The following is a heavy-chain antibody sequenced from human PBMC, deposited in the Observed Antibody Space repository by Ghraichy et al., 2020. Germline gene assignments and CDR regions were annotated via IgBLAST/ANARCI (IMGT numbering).Heavy chain of an antibody. Sequence: GGSLRLSCAASGFTFSNYWMHWVRQAPGKGLVWVSRISSDGSATNYADSVKGRFTISRDNAKNTLFLKMNSLIAEDTAIYYCARCPKRIGEAMYGTQSKDYGLDVWGQGTTVTVSS. V-gene: IGHV3-74*01. D-gene: IGHD2/OR15-2a*01. CDR1: GFTFSNYW. CDR3: ARCPKRIGEAMYGTQSKDYGLDV. CDR2: ISSDGSAT. J-gene: IGHJ6*02.